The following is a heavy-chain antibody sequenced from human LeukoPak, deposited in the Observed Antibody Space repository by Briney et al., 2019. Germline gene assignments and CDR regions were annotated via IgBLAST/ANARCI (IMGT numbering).Heavy chain of an antibody. CDR1: GFTFSSYA. Sequence: PGGSLRLSCSASGFTFSSYAMHWVRQAPGKGLEYVSAISSNGGSTYYADSVKGRFTISRDNSKNTLYLQMSSPRAEDTAVYYCVKKITRGVGWYGGDPFDYWGQGTLVTVS. CDR3: VKKITRGVGWYGGDPFDY. J-gene: IGHJ4*02. CDR2: ISSNGGST. V-gene: IGHV3-64D*06. D-gene: IGHD6-19*01.